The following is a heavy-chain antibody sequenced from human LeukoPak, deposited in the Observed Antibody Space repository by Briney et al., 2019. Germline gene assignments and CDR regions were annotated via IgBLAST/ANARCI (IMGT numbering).Heavy chain of an antibody. CDR3: ARDSGSSSTEGY. J-gene: IGHJ4*02. Sequence: GGSLRLSCAASGFTFSSHWMSWVRQAPGKGLEWVANIKQDGSEKYYVDSVKGRFTISRDNAKNSLYLQMNSLRAEDTAVYYCARDSGSSSTEGYWGQGTLVTVSS. V-gene: IGHV3-7*01. CDR1: GFTFSSHW. D-gene: IGHD6-6*01. CDR2: IKQDGSEK.